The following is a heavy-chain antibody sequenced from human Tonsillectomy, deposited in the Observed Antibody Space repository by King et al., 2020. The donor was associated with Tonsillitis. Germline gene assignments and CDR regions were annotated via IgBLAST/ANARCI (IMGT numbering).Heavy chain of an antibody. V-gene: IGHV2-5*01. D-gene: IGHD3-16*01. J-gene: IGHJ3*01. CDR2: IYWNDDK. CDR3: AHYLYVSGAFDV. CDR1: GFSLSTSGVG. Sequence: TLKESGPTLVKPTQTLTLTCTFSGFSLSTSGVGVGWIRQPPGKALEWLALIYWNDDKRYSPSLKRRLTITKDTSKNQVVFTMTNMDPVDTATYYCAHYLYVSGAFDVWGQGTMVTVSS.